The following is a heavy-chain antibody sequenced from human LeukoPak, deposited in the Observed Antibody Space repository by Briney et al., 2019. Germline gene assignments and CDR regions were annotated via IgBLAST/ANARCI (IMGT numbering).Heavy chain of an antibody. CDR1: GGSISSSNW. CDR3: ASCGDFLTAQNWFDP. Sequence: SGTLSLTCSVSGGSISSSNWWSWVRQPPGKGLEWIGEIYHSGSTNYNPSLKSRVTISVDKSKNQFSLKLSSVTAADTAVYYCASCGDFLTAQNWFDPWGQGTLVTVSS. D-gene: IGHD2/OR15-2a*01. J-gene: IGHJ5*02. CDR2: IYHSGST. V-gene: IGHV4-4*02.